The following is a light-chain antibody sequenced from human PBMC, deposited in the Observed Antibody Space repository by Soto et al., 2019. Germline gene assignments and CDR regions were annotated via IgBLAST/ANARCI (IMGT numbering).Light chain of an antibody. CDR2: EVN. J-gene: IGLJ1*01. Sequence: QSALTQPPSASGSPGQSVAISCTGTSSDVGGYNYVSWYQQHPGKAPKLMIYEVNKRPSGVPDRFSGSKSGNTASLTVSGLQAEDEADYYCSSKRSSDTLYVFGTGTKLTVL. CDR1: SSDVGGYNY. V-gene: IGLV2-8*01. CDR3: SSKRSSDTLYV.